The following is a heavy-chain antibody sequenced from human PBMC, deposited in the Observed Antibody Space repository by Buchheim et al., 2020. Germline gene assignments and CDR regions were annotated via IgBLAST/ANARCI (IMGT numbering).Heavy chain of an antibody. CDR1: GFAFSTYS. D-gene: IGHD3-16*01. J-gene: IGHJ6*02. V-gene: IGHV3-48*02. CDR3: ARGRIITPDFGMDV. Sequence: EVQLVESGGGLVQPGGSLRLSCAASGFAFSTYSMNWVRQAPGKGLEWVSYISYSSSSIYYADSVKGRFTISRHSAKNSLYLQMNSLRDEDTAVYYCARGRIITPDFGMDVWGQGTT. CDR2: ISYSSSSI.